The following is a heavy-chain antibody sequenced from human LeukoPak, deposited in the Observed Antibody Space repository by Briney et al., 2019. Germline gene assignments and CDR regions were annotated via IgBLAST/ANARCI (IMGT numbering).Heavy chain of an antibody. CDR3: ARVYHYYYYMDV. V-gene: IGHV4-39*07. CDR1: GGSISSSSYY. J-gene: IGHJ6*03. CDR2: IYYSGST. Sequence: SETLSLTCIVSGGSISSSSYYWGWIRQPPGKGLEWIGSIYYSGSTYYNPSLKSRVTISVDTSKNRFSLYLSSVTAADTAMYYCARVYHYYYYMDVWGKGTTVTVSS.